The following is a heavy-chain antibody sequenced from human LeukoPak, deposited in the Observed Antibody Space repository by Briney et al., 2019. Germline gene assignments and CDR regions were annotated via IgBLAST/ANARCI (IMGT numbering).Heavy chain of an antibody. Sequence: PGGSLRLSCAASGFTFSSYSMNWVRQAPGKGLEWVSSISSSSSYIYYADSVKGRFTISRDNAKNSLYLQMNSLRAEDTAVYYCAREVDTMVRGVVRDDYWGQGTLVTVSS. CDR3: AREVDTMVRGVVRDDY. D-gene: IGHD3-10*01. V-gene: IGHV3-21*01. CDR1: GFTFSSYS. CDR2: ISSSSSYI. J-gene: IGHJ4*02.